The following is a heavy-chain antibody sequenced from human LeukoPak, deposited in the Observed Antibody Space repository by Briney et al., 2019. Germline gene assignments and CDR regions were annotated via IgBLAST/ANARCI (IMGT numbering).Heavy chain of an antibody. J-gene: IGHJ3*02. V-gene: IGHV3-48*03. CDR2: ISSSGSTI. CDR3: ARAREYAFDI. CDR1: GFTFSSYE. Sequence: GGSLRLSCAASGFTFSSYEMNWVGQAPGKGLEWVSYISSSGSTIYYADSVKGRFTISRDNAKNSLYLQMNSLRAEDTAVYYCARAREYAFDIWGQGTMVTVSS. D-gene: IGHD3-10*01.